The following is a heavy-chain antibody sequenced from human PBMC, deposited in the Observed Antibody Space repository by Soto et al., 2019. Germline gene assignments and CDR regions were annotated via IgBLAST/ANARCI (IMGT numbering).Heavy chain of an antibody. CDR1: GGSISSSY. CDR2: IYYSGST. CDR3: ARVPYY. V-gene: IGHV4-59*12. J-gene: IGHJ4*02. D-gene: IGHD2-2*01. Sequence: SETLSLTCTVSGGSISSSYWSWIRQPPGKGLEWIGYIYYSGSTNYNPSLKSRVTISIDRSKNQFSLKLSSVTAADTAVYYCARVPYYWGQGILVTVSS.